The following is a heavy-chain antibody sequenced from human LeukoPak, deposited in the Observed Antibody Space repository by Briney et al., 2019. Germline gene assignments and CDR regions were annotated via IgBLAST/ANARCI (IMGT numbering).Heavy chain of an antibody. CDR3: AKGGYCSSTSCYTGYYSYMDV. D-gene: IGHD2-2*02. V-gene: IGHV3-23*01. CDR1: GFTFSSYA. CDR2: ISGSGGST. J-gene: IGHJ6*03. Sequence: GGSLGLSCAASGFTFSSYAMSWVRQAPGKGLEWVSAISGSGGSTYYADSVKGRFTISRDNSKNTLYLQMNSLRAEDTAVYYCAKGGYCSSTSCYTGYYSYMDVWGKGTTVTVSS.